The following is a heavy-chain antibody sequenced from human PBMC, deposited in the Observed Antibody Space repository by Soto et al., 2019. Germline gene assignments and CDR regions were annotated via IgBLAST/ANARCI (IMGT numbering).Heavy chain of an antibody. CDR1: GYTFANYD. D-gene: IGHD6-13*01. J-gene: IGHJ4*02. CDR3: ATGRVGRIAPSGTEKGLAY. Sequence: QVQLVQSGAEVKKPGASVKFSCQASGYTFANYDINWVRQATGQGLEWIGLMNTNNANTGYAQKFHGRVTMNRNTSISTAYLELSSLRSEDTAVYYCATGRVGRIAPSGTEKGLAYWGQGTLVTVSS. CDR2: MNTNNANT. V-gene: IGHV1-8*01.